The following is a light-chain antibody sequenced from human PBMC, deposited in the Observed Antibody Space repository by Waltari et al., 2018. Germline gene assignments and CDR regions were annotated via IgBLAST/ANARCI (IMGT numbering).Light chain of an antibody. CDR3: QSYDSNNHVV. CDR1: SGNIASNY. J-gene: IGLJ2*01. CDR2: EDN. V-gene: IGLV6-57*02. Sequence: NFMLSQPHSVSESPGKTVTISCTGRSGNIASNYVQWYHHRPDSATIIVIYEDNQRPSGVPDRFSGSIDSSTNSASLTVSGLRPEDEGDYYCQSYDSNNHVVFGGGTKLTVL.